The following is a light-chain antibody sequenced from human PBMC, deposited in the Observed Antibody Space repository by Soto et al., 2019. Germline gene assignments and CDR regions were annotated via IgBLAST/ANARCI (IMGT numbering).Light chain of an antibody. CDR2: GAS. V-gene: IGKV3-20*01. Sequence: EIVLTQSPGTLSLSPGERATLSCRASQSVNSNYLAWYQQTPGQAPRLLIYGASSRATGIPDRFRGSGSGTDFTLPISRLEPEDSAMYYCQQYGYFGGGTKVEIK. CDR1: QSVNSNY. J-gene: IGKJ4*01. CDR3: QQYGY.